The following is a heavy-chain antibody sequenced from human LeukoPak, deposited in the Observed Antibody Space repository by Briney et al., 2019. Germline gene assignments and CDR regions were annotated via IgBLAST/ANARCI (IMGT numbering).Heavy chain of an antibody. CDR2: IYYSGST. D-gene: IGHD3-22*01. V-gene: IGHV4-39*01. J-gene: IGHJ4*02. Sequence: SPSETLSLTCTVSGGSISSTIYYWDWIRQPPGKGLEWIGNIYYSGSTYYNPSLKSRVTISADTSKNQFSLRLYSVTAADTAVYYCASLERYYYDSSGRYYFDYWGQGTLVTVSS. CDR1: GGSISSTIYY. CDR3: ASLERYYYDSSGRYYFDY.